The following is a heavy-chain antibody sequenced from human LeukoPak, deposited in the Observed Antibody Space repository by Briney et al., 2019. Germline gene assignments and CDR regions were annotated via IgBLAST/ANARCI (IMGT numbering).Heavy chain of an antibody. V-gene: IGHV3-11*01. J-gene: IGHJ6*02. D-gene: IGHD6-13*01. CDR3: ARGRSSSPIYYYGMDV. Sequence: GGSPRLSCAASGFTFSDYYMSWIRQAPGKGLEWVSYISSSGTTIYYADSVKGRFTISRDNAKNSLYLQMNSLRAEDTAVYYCARGRSSSPIYYYGMDVWGQGTTVTVSS. CDR2: ISSSGTTI. CDR1: GFTFSDYY.